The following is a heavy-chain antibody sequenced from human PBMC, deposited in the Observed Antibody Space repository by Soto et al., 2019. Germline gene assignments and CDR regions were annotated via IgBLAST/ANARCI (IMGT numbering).Heavy chain of an antibody. V-gene: IGHV4-30-4*01. CDR3: ARPYDSSGYLYY. CDR1: GGSMSRGDYY. J-gene: IGHJ4*02. D-gene: IGHD3-22*01. Sequence: SETLSLTCTVSGGSMSRGDYYWSWIRQPPGKGLEWIGFIYHTGSTYYSPSLKNRVAISVDTSKNQFSLKLSSVTAADTAVYYCARPYDSSGYLYYWGQGTLVTVSS. CDR2: IYHTGST.